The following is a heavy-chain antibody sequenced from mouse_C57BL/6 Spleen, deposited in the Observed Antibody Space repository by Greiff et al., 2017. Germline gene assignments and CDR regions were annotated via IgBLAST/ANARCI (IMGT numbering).Heavy chain of an antibody. J-gene: IGHJ3*01. Sequence: QVQLQQPGAELVRPRSSVKLSCKASGYTFTSYWMHWVKQRPIQGLEWIGNIDPSDSETHYNQKFKDKATLTVDKSSSTAYMQLSSLTSEDSAVYYCATQDSSVFAYWGQGTLVTVSA. CDR3: ATQDSSVFAY. D-gene: IGHD3-2*02. CDR2: IDPSDSET. CDR1: GYTFTSYW. V-gene: IGHV1-52*01.